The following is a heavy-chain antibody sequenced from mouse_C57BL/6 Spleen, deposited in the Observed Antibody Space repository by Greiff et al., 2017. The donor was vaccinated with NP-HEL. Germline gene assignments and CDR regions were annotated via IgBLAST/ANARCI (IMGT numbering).Heavy chain of an antibody. D-gene: IGHD2-1*01. CDR3: AKDLPLYYYAMDY. CDR2: INPNNGGT. J-gene: IGHJ4*01. Sequence: VQLQQSGPELVKPGASVKMSCKASGYTFTDYNMHWVKQSHGKSLEWIGYINPNNGGTSYNQKFKGKATLTVNKSSSTAYMELRSLTSEDSAVYYCAKDLPLYYYAMDYWGQGTSVTVSS. CDR1: GYTFTDYN. V-gene: IGHV1-22*01.